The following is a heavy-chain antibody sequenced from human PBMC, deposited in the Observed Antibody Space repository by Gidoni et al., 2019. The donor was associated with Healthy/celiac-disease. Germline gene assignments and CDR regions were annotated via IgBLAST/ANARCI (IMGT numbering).Heavy chain of an antibody. J-gene: IGHJ3*02. Sequence: EVQLVQSGAEVKKPGATVKISCKVSGYTFTDYYMHWVQQAPGKGLEWMGLVDPEDGETIYAEKFQGRVTITADTSTDTAYMELSSLRSEDTAVYYCATDRRYCGGDCYSAAFDIWGQGTMVTVSS. CDR2: VDPEDGET. V-gene: IGHV1-69-2*01. D-gene: IGHD2-21*02. CDR3: ATDRRYCGGDCYSAAFDI. CDR1: GYTFTDYY.